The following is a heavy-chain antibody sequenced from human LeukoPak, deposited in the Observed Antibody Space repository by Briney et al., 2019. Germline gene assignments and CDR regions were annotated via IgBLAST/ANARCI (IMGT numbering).Heavy chain of an antibody. CDR3: ARESCGGDCYSINWFDP. J-gene: IGHJ5*02. V-gene: IGHV3-7*01. CDR2: IKQDGSEK. CDR1: GFTFSSYW. D-gene: IGHD2-21*02. Sequence: GGSLRLSRAASGFTFSSYWMSWVRQAPGKGLEWVANIKQDGSEKYYVDSVKGRFTISRDNAKNSLYLQMNSLRAEDTAVYYCARESCGGDCYSINWFDPWGQGTLVTVSS.